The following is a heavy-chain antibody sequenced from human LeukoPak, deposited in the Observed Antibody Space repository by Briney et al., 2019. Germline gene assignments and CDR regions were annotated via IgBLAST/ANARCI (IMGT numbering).Heavy chain of an antibody. CDR2: IYHSGST. J-gene: IGHJ4*02. V-gene: IGHV4-38-2*02. CDR1: GYSISSGYY. Sequence: SETLSLTCTVSGYSISSGYYWGWIRQPPGKGLEWIGSIYHSGSTYYNPSLKSRVTISVDTSKNQFSLKLSSATAADTAVYYCASQSHEGFDYWGQGTLVTVSS. CDR3: ASQSHEGFDY.